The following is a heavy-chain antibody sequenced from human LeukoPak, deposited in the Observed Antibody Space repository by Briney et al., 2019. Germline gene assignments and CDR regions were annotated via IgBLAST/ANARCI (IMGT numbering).Heavy chain of an antibody. CDR2: IVVGSGNT. Sequence: SVKVSCKASGFTFTSSAMQWVRQARGQRLEWIGWIVVGSGNTNYAQKFQERVTITRDMSTSTAYMELSSLRSEDTAVHYCATDRGYYDFWSGYSAVRYNWFDPWGQGTLVTVSS. CDR1: GFTFTSSA. V-gene: IGHV1-58*02. D-gene: IGHD3-3*01. CDR3: ATDRGYYDFWSGYSAVRYNWFDP. J-gene: IGHJ5*02.